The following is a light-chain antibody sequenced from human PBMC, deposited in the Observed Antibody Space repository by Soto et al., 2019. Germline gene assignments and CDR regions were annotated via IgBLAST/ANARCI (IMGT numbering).Light chain of an antibody. CDR3: AAWDDSLNGVV. Sequence: QSVLTQSPAASGTPGQRVTISCSGSSSNIGSNTVSWYQQLPGTAPKLLIYSSNQRPSGVPDRFSGSKSGTSASLAVSGLQSEDEADYYWAAWDDSLNGVVFGGGTKVTVL. J-gene: IGLJ2*01. CDR1: SSNIGSNT. CDR2: SSN. V-gene: IGLV1-44*01.